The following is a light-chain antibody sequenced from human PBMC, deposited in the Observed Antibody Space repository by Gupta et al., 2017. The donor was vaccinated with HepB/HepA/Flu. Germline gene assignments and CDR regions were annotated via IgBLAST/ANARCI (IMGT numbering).Light chain of an antibody. CDR3: MQSLDTPYT. CDR2: VAS. Sequence: SISCRSSETLLHTDGYQFLNWFVQKPGQSPHLLIYVASSRASGVPDRFEGSGSGTDFTLHITRVEAEDVGIYFCMQSLDTPYTFGQGTKLEI. V-gene: IGKV2-28*01. CDR1: ETLLHTDGYQF. J-gene: IGKJ2*01.